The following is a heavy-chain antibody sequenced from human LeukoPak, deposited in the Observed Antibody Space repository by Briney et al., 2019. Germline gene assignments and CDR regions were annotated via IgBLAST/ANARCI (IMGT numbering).Heavy chain of an antibody. J-gene: IGHJ4*02. D-gene: IGHD3-3*01. CDR1: GFTFSSHT. CDR3: ARARVVDY. CDR2: ISSTSNTI. V-gene: IGHV3-48*02. Sequence: GGSLRLSCAASGFTFSSHTMNWVRQAPGKGLEWVSSISSTSNTIYYADSVKGRFTISRDNAKNSLYLQMNSLRDEDTAVYYCARARVVDYWGQGTLVTVSS.